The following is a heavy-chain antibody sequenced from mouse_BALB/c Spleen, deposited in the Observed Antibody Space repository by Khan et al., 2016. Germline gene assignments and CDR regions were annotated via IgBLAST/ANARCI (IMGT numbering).Heavy chain of an antibody. CDR1: GYSITSAYA. Sequence: EVQLQESGPGLVKPSQSLSLTCTVTGYSITSAYAWNWFRQFPGNKLEWIGSISSSGLTSFNPSLKSRISITRDTSKNQFFLQLNSVTTEDTATYYCARSGNYSDYWGQGTTLTVSS. D-gene: IGHD1-1*02. CDR2: ISSSGLT. V-gene: IGHV3-2*02. J-gene: IGHJ2*01. CDR3: ARSGNYSDY.